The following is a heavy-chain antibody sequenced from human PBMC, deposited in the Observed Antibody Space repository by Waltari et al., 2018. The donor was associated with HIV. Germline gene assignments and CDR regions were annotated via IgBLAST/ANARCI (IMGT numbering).Heavy chain of an antibody. J-gene: IGHJ4*02. CDR3: ARPIGRGQDY. CDR1: GLTFRSYW. Sequence: EVQLVESGGGLVQPGGSLSLSCAASGLTFRSYWLSWFRQAPGKGLEWLANIKQDGSEKYYVDSVKGRFTISRDNAKNSVYLQMNSLRAEDTAVYYCARPIGRGQDYWGQGTLVTVSS. CDR2: IKQDGSEK. V-gene: IGHV3-7*01.